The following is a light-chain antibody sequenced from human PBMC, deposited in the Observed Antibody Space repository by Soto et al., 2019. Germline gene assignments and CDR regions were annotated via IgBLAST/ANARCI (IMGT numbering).Light chain of an antibody. CDR3: LQNHNYPRT. J-gene: IGKJ1*01. CDR1: QDISDD. V-gene: IGKV1-6*01. CDR2: GAS. Sequence: AIQMTQSPSSLSASVGDRVTITCRASQDISDDVGWYQQTPGKAPKLLISGASRLQSGVPSRFSGSRSGAAFTLTINSLRPEDSASYFCLQNHNYPRTFGQWTKVEI.